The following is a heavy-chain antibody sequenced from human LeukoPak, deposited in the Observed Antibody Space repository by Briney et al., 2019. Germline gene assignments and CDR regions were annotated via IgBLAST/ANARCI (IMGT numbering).Heavy chain of an antibody. Sequence: ASVKVSCKASGYTFTSYGISWVRQAPGQGLEYMGWISAYNGNTNYAQKFQGRVTMTTDTSTSTAYMELRSLRSDDTAVYYCAKSPRQSSSGWGNWFDPWGQGTLVTVSS. D-gene: IGHD6-19*01. CDR2: ISAYNGNT. CDR3: AKSPRQSSSGWGNWFDP. CDR1: GYTFTSYG. J-gene: IGHJ5*02. V-gene: IGHV1-18*01.